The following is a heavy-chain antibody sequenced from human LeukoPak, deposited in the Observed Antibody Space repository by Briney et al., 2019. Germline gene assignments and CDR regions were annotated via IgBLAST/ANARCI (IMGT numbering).Heavy chain of an antibody. CDR3: AKDLAYCSGGSCYSNYYYGMDV. CDR1: GFTFSSYN. D-gene: IGHD2-15*01. J-gene: IGHJ6*02. V-gene: IGHV3-30*18. CDR2: ISYDGSNK. Sequence: GGSLRLSCAASGFTFSSYNMNWVRQAPGKGLEWVAVISYDGSNKYYADSVKGRFTISRDNSKNTLYLQMNSLRAEDTAVYYCAKDLAYCSGGSCYSNYYYGMDVWGQGTTVTVSS.